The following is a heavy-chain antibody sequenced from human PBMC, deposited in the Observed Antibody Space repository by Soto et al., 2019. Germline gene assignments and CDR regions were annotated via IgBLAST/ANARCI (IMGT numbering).Heavy chain of an antibody. D-gene: IGHD2-15*01. Sequence: GESLKISCKASGYSFTSYWIGWVRQTPEKGLEWMGMIYPGDSDTRYSPSFQGQVTISADKSINTAYLQWSSLKASDTAMYYCVRPHSNGGHAAFDAWGQGTPATVSS. CDR1: GYSFTSYW. V-gene: IGHV5-51*01. CDR3: VRPHSNGGHAAFDA. J-gene: IGHJ5*02. CDR2: IYPGDSDT.